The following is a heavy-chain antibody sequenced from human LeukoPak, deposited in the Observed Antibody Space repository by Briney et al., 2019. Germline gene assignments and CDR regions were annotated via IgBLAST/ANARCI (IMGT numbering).Heavy chain of an antibody. J-gene: IGHJ4*02. CDR2: INAGNGKT. D-gene: IGHD3-9*01. CDR3: ARGYYDLLTGHVVTYYFDY. CDR1: GYTFTGYY. V-gene: IGHV1-3*01. Sequence: ASVKVSCKASGYTFTGYYMHWVRQAPGQGLEWMGWINAGNGKTNYSQRFQGRVTLTRDTSASTVYMELRSLRSEDTAVYCCARGYYDLLTGHVVTYYFDYWGQGTLVTVSS.